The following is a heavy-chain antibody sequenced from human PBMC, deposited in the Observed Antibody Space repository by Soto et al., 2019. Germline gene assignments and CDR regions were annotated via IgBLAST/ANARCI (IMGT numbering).Heavy chain of an antibody. D-gene: IGHD3-10*01. V-gene: IGHV1-69*04. CDR1: GGTFSSYT. CDR3: AREGSGRPASFDY. J-gene: IGHJ4*02. Sequence: GASVKVSCKASGGTFSSYTISWVRQAPGQGLEWMGRIIPILGIANYAQKFQGRVTITADKSTSTAYMELSSLRSEDTAVYYCAREGSGRPASFDYWGQGTLVTVSS. CDR2: IIPILGIA.